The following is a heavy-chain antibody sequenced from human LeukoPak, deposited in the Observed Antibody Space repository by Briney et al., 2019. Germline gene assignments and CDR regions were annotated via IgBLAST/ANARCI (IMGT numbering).Heavy chain of an antibody. CDR3: ARDDSSSWYVESGDY. J-gene: IGHJ4*02. D-gene: IGHD6-13*01. CDR2: ISAYNGNT. Sequence: ASVKVSCKASGYTFTSYGISWVRQAPGQGLEWMGWISAYNGNTNYAQKLQGRVTMTTDTSTSTAYMELRSLRSDDTAVYYCARDDSSSWYVESGDYWGQGTLVTVSS. V-gene: IGHV1-18*01. CDR1: GYTFTSYG.